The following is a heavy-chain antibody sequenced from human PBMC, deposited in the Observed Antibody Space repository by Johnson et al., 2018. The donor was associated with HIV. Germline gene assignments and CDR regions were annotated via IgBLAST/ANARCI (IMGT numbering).Heavy chain of an antibody. CDR2: IRYDGSNK. Sequence: QVQLVESGGGVVQTGGSLRLSCVASGFTFSNYGMHWVRQAPGKGLEWVAFIRYDGSNKYYADSVKGQFTISRDNSKNTLYLQMRSLRGEDTAVYYCAKDERQLGGWSHAFDIWGHGTEVSVSS. D-gene: IGHD7-27*01. V-gene: IGHV3-30*02. J-gene: IGHJ3*02. CDR3: AKDERQLGGWSHAFDI. CDR1: GFTFSNYG.